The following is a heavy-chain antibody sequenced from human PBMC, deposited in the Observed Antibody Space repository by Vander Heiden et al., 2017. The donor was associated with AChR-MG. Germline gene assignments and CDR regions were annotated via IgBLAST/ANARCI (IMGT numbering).Heavy chain of an antibody. CDR2: IRSKANSYAT. J-gene: IGHJ6*02. Sequence: EVQLVESGGGLVQPGGSLKLSCAASGFTLSGSAMHWVRQGSGKGLEWVGRIRSKANSYATAYAASVKGRFTISRDDSKNTAYLQMNSLKTEDTAVYYCTRPARPMDYYYYGMDVWGQGTTVTVSS. CDR3: TRPARPMDYYYYGMDV. CDR1: GFTLSGSA. V-gene: IGHV3-73*02. D-gene: IGHD6-6*01.